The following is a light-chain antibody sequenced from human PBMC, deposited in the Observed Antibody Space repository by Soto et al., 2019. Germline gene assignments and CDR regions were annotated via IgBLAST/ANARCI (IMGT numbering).Light chain of an antibody. Sequence: SVLTQPPSASGSPGQSVTISCTGTSSDVGGYNYVSWYQHHPGKAPKLVISEVSNRPSGVPDRFSGSKSGNTASLTVSGLQAEDEADYYCTSYSGSNTPYVFGTGTRSPS. CDR1: SSDVGGYNY. CDR3: TSYSGSNTPYV. V-gene: IGLV2-8*01. J-gene: IGLJ1*01. CDR2: EVS.